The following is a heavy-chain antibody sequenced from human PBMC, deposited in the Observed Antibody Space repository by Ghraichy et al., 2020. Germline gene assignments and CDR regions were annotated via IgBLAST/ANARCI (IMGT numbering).Heavy chain of an antibody. J-gene: IGHJ4*02. Sequence: GESLNISCAASGFTFSSYAMSWVRQAPGKGLEWVSAISGSGGSTYYADSVKGRFTISRDNSKNTLYLQMNSLRAEDTAVYYCAKRVYGHQHFDYWGQGTLVTVSS. CDR1: GFTFSSYA. CDR3: AKRVYGHQHFDY. CDR2: ISGSGGST. V-gene: IGHV3-23*01. D-gene: IGHD3-10*01.